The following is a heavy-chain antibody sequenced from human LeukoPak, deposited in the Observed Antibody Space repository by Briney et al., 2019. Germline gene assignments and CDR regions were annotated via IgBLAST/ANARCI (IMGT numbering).Heavy chain of an antibody. Sequence: GESLKISCKGSGYSFTSYWIGWVRQMPGKGLEWMGIIYPGDSDTRYSPSFQGQVTISADKSISTAYLQWSSLKASDTAMYYCARRFSYYYDSSGYETYYYFDYWGQGTLVTVSS. J-gene: IGHJ4*02. CDR3: ARRFSYYYDSSGYETYYYFDY. CDR1: GYSFTSYW. V-gene: IGHV5-51*01. D-gene: IGHD3-22*01. CDR2: IYPGDSDT.